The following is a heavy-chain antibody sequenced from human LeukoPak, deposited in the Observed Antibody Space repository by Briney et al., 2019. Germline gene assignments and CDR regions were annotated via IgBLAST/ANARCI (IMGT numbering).Heavy chain of an antibody. CDR1: GFTFSSYS. D-gene: IGHD3-22*01. J-gene: IGHJ4*02. V-gene: IGHV3-21*04. CDR2: ISTGSSYI. CDR3: AKVIAYDSSGYFDY. Sequence: GGSLRLSCAASGFTFSSYSMNWVRQAPGKGLEWVSSISTGSSYIYYADSVKGRFTISRDNSKNTLYLQMNSLRAEDTAVYYCAKVIAYDSSGYFDYWGQGTLVTVSS.